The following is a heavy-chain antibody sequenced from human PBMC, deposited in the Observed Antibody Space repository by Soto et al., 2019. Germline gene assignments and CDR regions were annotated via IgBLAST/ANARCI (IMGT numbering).Heavy chain of an antibody. CDR2: IWFDGNKE. CDR3: ARGMGQQAPAYFDY. Sequence: QVQLVESGGGAVQPGRSLRLSCVASGFTFSSYGMHWVRQAPGKGLEWVSVIWFDGNKEYYADPVKGRFTISRDNSKNTLYWQMNSLRAEDTAVYYCARGMGQQAPAYFDYWGQGTLVTVSS. CDR1: GFTFSSYG. V-gene: IGHV3-33*01. D-gene: IGHD6-13*01. J-gene: IGHJ4*02.